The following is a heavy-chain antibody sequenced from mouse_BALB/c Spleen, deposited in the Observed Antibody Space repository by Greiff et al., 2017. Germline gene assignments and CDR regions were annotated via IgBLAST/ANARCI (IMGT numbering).Heavy chain of an antibody. J-gene: IGHJ2*01. CDR2: IRSKSNNYAT. V-gene: IGHV10-1*02. Sequence: DAGGGLVQPKGSLKLSCAASGFTFNTYAMNWVRQAPGKGLEWVARIRSKSNNYATYYADSVKDRFTISRDDSQSMLYLQMNNLKTEDTAMYYCVRQGFDYWGQGTTLTVSS. CDR1: GFTFNTYA. CDR3: VRQGFDY.